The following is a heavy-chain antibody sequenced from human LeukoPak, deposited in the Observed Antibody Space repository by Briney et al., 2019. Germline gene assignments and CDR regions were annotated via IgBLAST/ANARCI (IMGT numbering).Heavy chain of an antibody. CDR1: GFTFSSYA. D-gene: IGHD3-22*01. J-gene: IGHJ5*02. CDR2: ISGSGGST. V-gene: IGHV3-23*01. CDR3: AKDTVYYDSSGYYP. Sequence: PGGSLRLSCAASGFTFSSYAMSWVRQAPGKGLEWVSAISGSGGSTYYADSVKGRFTISRDNSKNTLYLQMNSLRAEGTAVYYRAKDTVYYDSSGYYPWGQGTLVTVSS.